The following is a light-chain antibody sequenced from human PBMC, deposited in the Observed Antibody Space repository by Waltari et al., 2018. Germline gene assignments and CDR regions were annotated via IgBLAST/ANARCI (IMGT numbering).Light chain of an antibody. CDR1: SWHGTNI. V-gene: IGLV4-69*01. Sequence: QLVLTQSPSASASLGASVQLPCTLSSWHGTNIIAWRQQQPEKGPRYLMHVNSDGSHNKGVGIPDRFSGSSSGAGRYLTISSLQSEDEADYYCQTGGHGTWVFGGGTRLTVL. J-gene: IGLJ3*02. CDR2: VNSDGSH. CDR3: QTGGHGTWV.